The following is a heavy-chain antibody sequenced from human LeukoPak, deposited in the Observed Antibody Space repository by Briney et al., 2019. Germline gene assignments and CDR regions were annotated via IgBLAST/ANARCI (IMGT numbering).Heavy chain of an antibody. CDR2: ISSSSSYI. Sequence: GGSLRLSCAASGFTFSSYSMNWVRQAPGKGLEWVSSISSSSSYIYYADSVKGRFTISRDNARNSLYLQMDSLRVEDTAVYYCARGILAVAGTYWGQGTLVTVSS. V-gene: IGHV3-21*01. D-gene: IGHD6-19*01. J-gene: IGHJ4*02. CDR1: GFTFSSYS. CDR3: ARGILAVAGTY.